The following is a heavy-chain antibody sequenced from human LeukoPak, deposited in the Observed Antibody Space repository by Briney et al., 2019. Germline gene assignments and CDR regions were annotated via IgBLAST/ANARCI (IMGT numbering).Heavy chain of an antibody. D-gene: IGHD3-10*01. J-gene: IGHJ4*02. CDR1: GFTFSSYA. CDR3: ARDKYGAWFGEWTFDY. Sequence: GGSLRLSCAASGFTFSSYAMHWVRQAPGKGLEWVAVISYDGSNKYYADSVKGRFTISRDNAKNSLYLQMNSLRAEDTAVYYCARDKYGAWFGEWTFDYWGQGTLVTVSS. V-gene: IGHV3-30*04. CDR2: ISYDGSNK.